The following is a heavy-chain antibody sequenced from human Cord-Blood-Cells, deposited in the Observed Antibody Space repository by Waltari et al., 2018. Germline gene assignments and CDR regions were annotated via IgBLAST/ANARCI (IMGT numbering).Heavy chain of an antibody. CDR1: GYSFTSYW. CDR3: ARHENWTGEREDY. V-gene: IGHV5-51*01. D-gene: IGHD7-27*01. J-gene: IGHJ4*02. Sequence: ELQLVQAGAEVKKTGESLPISCKGSGYSFTSYWIGWVRQMPGKDLAWMGIIYPGDSDTRYGPSFQGEVTISADKSISTAYLQWSSLKASDIAMYYCARHENWTGEREDYWGQGTLVTVSS. CDR2: IYPGDSDT.